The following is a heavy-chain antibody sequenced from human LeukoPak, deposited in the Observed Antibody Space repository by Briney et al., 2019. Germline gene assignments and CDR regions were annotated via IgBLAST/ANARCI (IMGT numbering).Heavy chain of an antibody. J-gene: IGHJ4*02. Sequence: ASVKVSFMASGYTFTGYDLHGVRRAPGQGLEYMGWINPNNGDSKNTQTFQVRITMTRDTSISTVYMELTRLRSDDTAVYYCARDRRSGGNDDWGQGTLVTVSS. CDR1: GYTFTGYD. CDR2: INPNNGDS. CDR3: ARDRRSGGNDD. D-gene: IGHD3-16*01. V-gene: IGHV1-2*02.